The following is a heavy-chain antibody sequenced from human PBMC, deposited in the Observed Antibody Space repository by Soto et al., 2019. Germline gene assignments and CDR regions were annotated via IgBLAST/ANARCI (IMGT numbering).Heavy chain of an antibody. J-gene: IGHJ3*02. D-gene: IGHD6-13*01. Sequence: QVQLVQSGAEVKKPGSSVKVSCKASGGTFSNHAINWVRQAPGQGLEWMGRIIPIFTTTDYAQRFQGRVTITADESTITAYMELSSLKHDDTAVYYCAREVVADGTFRQDVFDIWGQGTMVTVSS. V-gene: IGHV1-69*12. CDR1: GGTFSNHA. CDR2: IIPIFTTT. CDR3: AREVVADGTFRQDVFDI.